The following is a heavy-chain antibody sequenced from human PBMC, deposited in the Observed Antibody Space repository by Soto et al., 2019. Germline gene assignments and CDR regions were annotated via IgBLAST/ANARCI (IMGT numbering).Heavy chain of an antibody. Sequence: QVQLQESGPGLVKPSQTLSLTCTVSGGSISSGGYYWSWIRQHPGKGLEWIGYIYYSGSTYYYPPLKSRVTISVDTSKYRCSLKLSSGSAADTAVYYCARERVTMVRGGTPVVWGQGTTVTVSS. CDR3: ARERVTMVRGGTPVV. CDR1: GGSISSGGYY. CDR2: IYYSGST. V-gene: IGHV4-31*03. D-gene: IGHD3-10*01. J-gene: IGHJ6*02.